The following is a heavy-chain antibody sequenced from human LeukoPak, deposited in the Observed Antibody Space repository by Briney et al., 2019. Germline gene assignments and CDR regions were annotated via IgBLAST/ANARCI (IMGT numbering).Heavy chain of an antibody. Sequence: GGSLRLSCAASGFTFSSYAMNWVRQVPGKGLEWVSSISGSGGNTYYADSVKSRFTISRDNSKNTLYLQMNSLRADDTAVYYCAKPAKTDYADYWGQGTLVTVSS. V-gene: IGHV3-23*01. CDR2: ISGSGGNT. J-gene: IGHJ4*02. CDR3: AKPAKTDYADY. D-gene: IGHD1-14*01. CDR1: GFTFSSYA.